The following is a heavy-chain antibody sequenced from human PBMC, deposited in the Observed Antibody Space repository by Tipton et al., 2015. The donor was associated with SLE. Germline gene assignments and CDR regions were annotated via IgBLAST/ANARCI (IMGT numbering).Heavy chain of an antibody. CDR3: ARVKVGATRKGGFDY. Sequence: SLRLSCAASGFTFSSYWMSWVRQAPGKGLEWVANIKQDGSEKYYVDSVKGRFPISRDNAKNSLYLQMNSLRAEDTAVYYCARVKVGATRKGGFDYWGQGTLVSVSS. CDR2: IKQDGSEK. J-gene: IGHJ4*02. CDR1: GFTFSSYW. V-gene: IGHV3-7*01. D-gene: IGHD1-26*01.